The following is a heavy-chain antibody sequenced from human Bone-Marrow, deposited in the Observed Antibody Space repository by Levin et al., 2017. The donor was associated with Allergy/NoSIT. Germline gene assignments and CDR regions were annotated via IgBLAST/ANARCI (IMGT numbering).Heavy chain of an antibody. Sequence: PSASVKVSCKASGYIFTDYSLHWIRRAPGRGLEWMGWISPNSGGTDYAPEFQGRVTMTWDTSIGAVYMELSSLRSDDTAVYYCARDLYGDYATAAFDFWGQGTLVTVSS. CDR2: ISPNSGGT. D-gene: IGHD4-17*01. CDR1: GYIFTDYS. CDR3: ARDLYGDYATAAFDF. V-gene: IGHV1-2*02. J-gene: IGHJ4*02.